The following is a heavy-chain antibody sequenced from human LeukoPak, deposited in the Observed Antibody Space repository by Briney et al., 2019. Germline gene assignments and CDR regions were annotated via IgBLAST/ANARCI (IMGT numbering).Heavy chain of an antibody. V-gene: IGHV1-8*01. CDR1: GYTFTSYD. J-gene: IGHJ4*02. CDR3: ARDRGSMRPDY. Sequence: ASVKVSCKASGYTFTSYDINWVRQATGQGLEWLGWMNPNNGNTGYAQKFQGRVTMTRNTSISTANMELSSLRSEDTAVYYCARDRGSMRPDYWGQGTLVTVSS. CDR2: MNPNNGNT. D-gene: IGHD3-16*01.